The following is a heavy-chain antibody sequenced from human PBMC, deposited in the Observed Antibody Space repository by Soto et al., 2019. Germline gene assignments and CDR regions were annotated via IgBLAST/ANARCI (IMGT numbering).Heavy chain of an antibody. V-gene: IGHV1-69*02. J-gene: IGHJ4*02. CDR1: GGTFSSYT. Sequence: QVQLVQSGAEVKKPGSSVKVSCKASGGTFSSYTISWVRQAPGQGLEWMGRIIPILGIANYAQKFQGRVTITADKPTSTTYMELSSLRSEDTAVYYCATSQHGWSRYWGQGTQVTVSP. CDR3: ATSQHGWSRY. CDR2: IIPILGIA. D-gene: IGHD6-19*01.